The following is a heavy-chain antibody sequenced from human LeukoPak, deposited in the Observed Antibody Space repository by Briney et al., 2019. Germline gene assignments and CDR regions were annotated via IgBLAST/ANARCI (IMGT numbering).Heavy chain of an antibody. J-gene: IGHJ5*02. CDR2: INHSGRN. D-gene: IGHD3-10*01. V-gene: IGHV4-34*01. Sequence: PSETLSLTCAVYGGSFSGYYWRWIRQPPGKGLEWIGEINHSGRNNYNPSLKSRVTISVDTSKNQFSLKLSSVTAADTAVYYCASGVSLTEFDHWGQGTLVTVSS. CDR1: GGSFSGYY. CDR3: ASGVSLTEFDH.